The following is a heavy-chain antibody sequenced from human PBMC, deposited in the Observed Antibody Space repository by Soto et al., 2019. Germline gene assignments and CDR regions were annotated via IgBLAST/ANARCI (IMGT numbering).Heavy chain of an antibody. CDR3: ATRMTTAPY. CDR2: IYSGGGT. J-gene: IGHJ4*02. D-gene: IGHD4-17*01. V-gene: IGHV3-66*01. Sequence: EVRLVQSGGGLVQPGGSLRLSCAASLFIVSDNYMSWVRQAPGKGLEWVSLIYSGGGTDYAESVKGRFTISRDKSKNTLYLQMNSLKSEDTGIYYFATRMTTAPYWGQGTVVTVSS. CDR1: LFIVSDNY.